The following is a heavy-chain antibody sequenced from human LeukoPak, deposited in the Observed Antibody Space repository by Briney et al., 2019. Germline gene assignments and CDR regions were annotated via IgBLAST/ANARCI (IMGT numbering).Heavy chain of an antibody. CDR3: ARPLRVTMIRGAAFRASSYFDP. CDR1: GYTFTGYY. V-gene: IGHV1-2*02. D-gene: IGHD3-10*01. Sequence: ASVKVSCKASGYTFTGYYMHWVRQAAGQGLEWMGWINPNSGGTNYAQKFQGRVTMTRDTSISTAYMELSRLRYDDTAVYYCARPLRVTMIRGAAFRASSYFDPWGQGTLVTVSS. CDR2: INPNSGGT. J-gene: IGHJ5*02.